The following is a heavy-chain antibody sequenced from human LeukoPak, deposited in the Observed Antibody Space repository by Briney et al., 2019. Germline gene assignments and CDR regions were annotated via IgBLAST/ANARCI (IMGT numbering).Heavy chain of an antibody. V-gene: IGHV1-18*01. CDR3: ARDIAVSQFDY. J-gene: IGHJ4*02. Sequence: ASVKVSCKASGYTFTSHGISWVRQAPGQGLEWMGWISGYNGQTEYSEKLRGRVTMTTDTSTSTAYMELRSLTFDDTAVYYCARDIAVSQFDYWGQGTLVTVSS. CDR1: GYTFTSHG. D-gene: IGHD1-14*01. CDR2: ISGYNGQT.